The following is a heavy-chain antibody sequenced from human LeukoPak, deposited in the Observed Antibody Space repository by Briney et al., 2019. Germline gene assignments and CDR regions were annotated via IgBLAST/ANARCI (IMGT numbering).Heavy chain of an antibody. CDR2: IYHTGST. J-gene: IGHJ4*02. CDR3: ASWWQRRFDY. Sequence: SETLSLTCTVSGYSISSDYYWGWIRQPPGKELEWIGSIYHTGSTYYNPSLKSRVTTSVDTSKNQFSLKLSSVTAADTAVYYCASWWQRRFDYWGQGTLVTVSS. CDR1: GYSISSDYY. V-gene: IGHV4-38-2*02. D-gene: IGHD2-8*02.